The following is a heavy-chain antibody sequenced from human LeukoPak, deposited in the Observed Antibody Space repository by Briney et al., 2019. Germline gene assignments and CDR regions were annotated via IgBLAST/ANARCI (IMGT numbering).Heavy chain of an antibody. CDR1: GFTVSSNY. J-gene: IGHJ6*03. V-gene: IGHV3-53*01. Sequence: GESLRLSCAASGFTVSSNYMSWVRQAPGKGLEWVSVIYSGGSTYYADSVKGRFTISKDNSKNTVYLQMNSLRAEDTAVYFCAREVRAGYCSSTSCYRYYYYFMDVWGKGTTVTISS. CDR2: IYSGGST. D-gene: IGHD2-2*01. CDR3: AREVRAGYCSSTSCYRYYYYFMDV.